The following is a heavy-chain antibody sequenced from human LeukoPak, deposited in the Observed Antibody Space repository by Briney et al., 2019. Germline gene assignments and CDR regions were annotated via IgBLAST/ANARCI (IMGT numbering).Heavy chain of an antibody. D-gene: IGHD3-10*01. CDR1: GFTLSSYS. V-gene: IGHV3-20*01. CDR2: INWNGGST. CDR3: ARAKEAVVRGLRYYYYMDV. J-gene: IGHJ6*03. Sequence: GGSLRLSCAASGFTLSSYSMNWVRQAPGKGLEWVSGINWNGGSTGYADSVKGRFTISRDNAKNSLYLQMNSLRAEDTALYHCARAKEAVVRGLRYYYYMDVWGKGTTVTISS.